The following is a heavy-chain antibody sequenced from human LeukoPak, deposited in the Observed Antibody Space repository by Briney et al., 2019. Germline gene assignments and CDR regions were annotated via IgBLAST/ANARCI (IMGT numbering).Heavy chain of an antibody. CDR2: IYYSGNT. Sequence: PSETLSLTCTVSGGSISSSSYYWGWIRQPPGKGLEWIGSIYYSGNTNYNPSLKSRVTMSVDTSKNQFSLRLTSVTAADTAVYYCARAGQPSDCGPDCYLRWYFDVWGRGTLVTVSS. CDR3: ARAGQPSDCGPDCYLRWYFDV. CDR1: GGSISSSSYY. J-gene: IGHJ2*01. D-gene: IGHD2-21*02. V-gene: IGHV4-39*07.